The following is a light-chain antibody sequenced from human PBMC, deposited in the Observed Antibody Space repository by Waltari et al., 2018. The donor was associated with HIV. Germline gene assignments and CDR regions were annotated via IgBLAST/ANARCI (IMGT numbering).Light chain of an antibody. V-gene: IGKV3-11*01. CDR2: DAS. J-gene: IGKJ1*01. Sequence: ELVLTQSPATLSLSPGERATISCRASQSVNIYISWYQQKPGQAPRFLISDASTRASGIPARFSGSASGTDFTLTITNREPEDSAVYYCQQRSNWPATFGKGTKVEIK. CDR3: QQRSNWPAT. CDR1: QSVNIY.